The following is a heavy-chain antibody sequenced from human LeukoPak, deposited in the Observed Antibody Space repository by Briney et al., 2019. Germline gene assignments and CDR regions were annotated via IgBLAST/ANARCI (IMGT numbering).Heavy chain of an antibody. CDR1: GFTFGDYA. CDR3: TRASVVGVTGLPDY. J-gene: IGHJ4*02. CDR2: IRNKAYGETA. D-gene: IGHD1-26*01. Sequence: GGSLRLACTASGFTFGDYAMTWVRQAPGKGLEWVGFIRNKAYGETAEYAASVKGRFTISRDDYNSIDYLQMNSLKTEDTAVYYCTRASVVGVTGLPDYWGQGTLVTVSS. V-gene: IGHV3-49*04.